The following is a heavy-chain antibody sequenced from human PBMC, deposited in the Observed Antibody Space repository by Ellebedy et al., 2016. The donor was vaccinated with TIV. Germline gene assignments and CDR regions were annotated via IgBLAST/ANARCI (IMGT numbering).Heavy chain of an antibody. CDR2: ISSSGGST. J-gene: IGHJ4*02. Sequence: PGGSLRLSCAASGFTFSSYTMNWVRQAPGMGLQWVSTISSSGGSTYYTDSVKGRFTIPRDNAKNSLYLQMNSLRVEDTAVYYCARGASWSAITGLDYWGQGTLVTVSS. D-gene: IGHD3-3*01. V-gene: IGHV3-48*01. CDR3: ARGASWSAITGLDY. CDR1: GFTFSSYT.